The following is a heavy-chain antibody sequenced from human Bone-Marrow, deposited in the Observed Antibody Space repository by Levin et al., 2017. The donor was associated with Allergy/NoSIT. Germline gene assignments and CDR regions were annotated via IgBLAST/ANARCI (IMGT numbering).Heavy chain of an antibody. CDR3: ARVGDIQAVAGTGYYFDY. CDR1: GFTFSSYA. CDR2: ISGSGGST. Sequence: GESLKISCAASGFTFSSYAMSWVRQAPGKGLEWVSAISGSGGSTYYADSVKGRFTISRDNSKNTLYLQMNSLRAEDTAVYYCARVGDIQAVAGTGYYFDYWGQGTLVTVSS. J-gene: IGHJ4*02. V-gene: IGHV3-23*01. D-gene: IGHD6-19*01.